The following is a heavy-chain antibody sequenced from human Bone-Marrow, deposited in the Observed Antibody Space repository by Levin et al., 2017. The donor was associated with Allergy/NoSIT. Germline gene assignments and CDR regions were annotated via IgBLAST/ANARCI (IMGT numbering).Heavy chain of an antibody. CDR3: ATTLYYAVIH. CDR1: GGTFSSYP. J-gene: IGHJ4*02. Sequence: SVKVSCRASGGTFSSYPISWVRQAPGQGLEWLGRIIPMLGITNSARRFQGRVSITADMSTNTGYMELSSLRSEDTAVYYCATTLYYAVIHWGQGTQVTVSP. V-gene: IGHV1-69*02. CDR2: IIPMLGIT. D-gene: IGHD2-8*01.